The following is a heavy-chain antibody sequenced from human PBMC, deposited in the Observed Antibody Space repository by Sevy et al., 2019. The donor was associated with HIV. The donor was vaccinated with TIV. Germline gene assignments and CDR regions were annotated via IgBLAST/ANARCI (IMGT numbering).Heavy chain of an antibody. D-gene: IGHD6-13*01. CDR3: AKELFGAAAAFYWYFDL. V-gene: IGHV3-23*01. Sequence: GGSLRLSCAASEFTFSSYAMSWVRQAPGKGLEWVSAISGRGGSTYYADSVKGRFTISRDNSKNTLYLQMNSLRAEDTALDFCAKELFGAAAAFYWYFDLWGRGTLVTVSS. CDR2: ISGRGGST. J-gene: IGHJ2*01. CDR1: EFTFSSYA.